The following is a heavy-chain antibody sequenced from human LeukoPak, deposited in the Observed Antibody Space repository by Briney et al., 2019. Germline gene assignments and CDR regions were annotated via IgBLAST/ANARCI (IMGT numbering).Heavy chain of an antibody. Sequence: GEALKISCQGSGYSFTIYWIGWVRQMPGKGLEWMGSIYPGDSDTRYSPSFQGRVTISADKSITTAYLQWSSLKASDTAMYYCARHMGTGDYVWGSYRYLDYWGQGTLVTVSS. D-gene: IGHD3-16*02. CDR3: ARHMGTGDYVWGSYRYLDY. CDR2: IYPGDSDT. V-gene: IGHV5-51*01. J-gene: IGHJ4*02. CDR1: GYSFTIYW.